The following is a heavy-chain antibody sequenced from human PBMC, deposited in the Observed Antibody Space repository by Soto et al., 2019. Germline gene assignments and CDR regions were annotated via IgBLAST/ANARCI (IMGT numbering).Heavy chain of an antibody. J-gene: IGHJ3*02. CDR2: IYYSGST. Sequence: SETLSLTCTVSGGSISSYYWIWIRQPAGKGLEWIGYIYYSGSTNHNPSLKSRVTISVDTSKNQFSLKLSSVTAADTAVYYCARDTQDDYGDYGGDAFDIWGQGTMVTVSS. CDR1: GGSISSYY. V-gene: IGHV4-59*01. CDR3: ARDTQDDYGDYGGDAFDI. D-gene: IGHD4-17*01.